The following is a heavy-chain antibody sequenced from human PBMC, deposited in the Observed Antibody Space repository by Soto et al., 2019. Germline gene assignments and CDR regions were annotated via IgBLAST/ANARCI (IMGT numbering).Heavy chain of an antibody. Sequence: ASVKVSCKASGYTFTGYYMHWVRQAPGQGLEWMGWINTNSGGTNYAQKFQGRVTMTRDTSISTAYMELSRLRSDDTAVYYCARGRSGITGTTRFDYWGQGTLVTVSS. J-gene: IGHJ4*02. D-gene: IGHD1-7*01. CDR1: GYTFTGYY. V-gene: IGHV1-2*02. CDR2: INTNSGGT. CDR3: ARGRSGITGTTRFDY.